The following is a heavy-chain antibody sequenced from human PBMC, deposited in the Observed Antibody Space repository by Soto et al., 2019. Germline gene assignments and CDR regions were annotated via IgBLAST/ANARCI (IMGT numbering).Heavy chain of an antibody. CDR2: INHSGST. Sequence: QVQLQQWGAGLLKPSETLSLTCAVYGGSFSGYYWSWIRQPPGKGLEWIGEINHSGSTNYNPSLKSRVTISVDTSKNQFSLKLSSVPAADTAVYYCARVAEQWLVPMDVWGQGTTVTVSS. CDR1: GGSFSGYY. D-gene: IGHD6-19*01. J-gene: IGHJ6*02. CDR3: ARVAEQWLVPMDV. V-gene: IGHV4-34*01.